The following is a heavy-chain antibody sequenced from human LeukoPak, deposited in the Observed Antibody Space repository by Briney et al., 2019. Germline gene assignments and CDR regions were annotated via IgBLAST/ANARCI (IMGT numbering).Heavy chain of an antibody. CDR3: ARAGAGREYQLPFDY. CDR1: GFTVSGNY. D-gene: IGHD2-2*01. V-gene: IGHV3-66*02. J-gene: IGHJ4*02. CDR2: IYSSDNT. Sequence: GGSLRLSCAASGFTVSGNYMSWVRQAPGKGLEWVSVIYSSDNTYYIDSVKGRFTISRDNSKNTLYLQMNSLRAEDTAVYYCARAGAGREYQLPFDYWGQGTLVTVAA.